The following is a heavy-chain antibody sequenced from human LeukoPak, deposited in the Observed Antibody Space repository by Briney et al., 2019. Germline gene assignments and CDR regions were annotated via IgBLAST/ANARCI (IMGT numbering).Heavy chain of an antibody. D-gene: IGHD3-22*01. CDR2: ISSSGSTI. J-gene: IGHJ4*02. CDR1: GFTFSDYY. Sequence: GGSLRLSCSASGFTFSDYYMSWIRQAPGKGLEWVSYISSSGSTIYYADSVKGRFTISRDNAKNSLYLQMNSLRADDTAVYYCARPYDSSGYYYVSRSYYFDYWGQGTLVTVSS. V-gene: IGHV3-11*01. CDR3: ARPYDSSGYYYVSRSYYFDY.